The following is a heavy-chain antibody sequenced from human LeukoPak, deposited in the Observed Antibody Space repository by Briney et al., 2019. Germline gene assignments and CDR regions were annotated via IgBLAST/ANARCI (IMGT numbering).Heavy chain of an antibody. CDR1: GFTFSSYG. J-gene: IGHJ4*02. D-gene: IGHD2-15*01. V-gene: IGHV3-23*01. CDR3: AGYCSGGSCYPKAFAFDY. CDR2: ISGSGGST. Sequence: GGTLRLSCAASGFTFSSYGMSWVRQAPGKGLEWVSAISGSGGSTYYADSVKGRFTISRDNSKNTLYLQMNSLRAEDTAVYYCAGYCSGGSCYPKAFAFDYWGQGTLVTVSS.